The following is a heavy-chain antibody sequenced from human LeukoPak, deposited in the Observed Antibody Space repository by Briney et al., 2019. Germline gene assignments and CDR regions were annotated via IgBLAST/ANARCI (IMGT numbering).Heavy chain of an antibody. Sequence: SVKVSCKASGGTFSSYAISWVRQAPGQGREWMGGIIPIFGTANYAQKFQGRVTITADESTSTAYMELSSLRSEDTAVYYCARDPDLGYSYGGTIGYWGQGTLATVSS. CDR2: IIPIFGTA. CDR3: ARDPDLGYSYGGTIGY. D-gene: IGHD5-18*01. CDR1: GGTFSSYA. V-gene: IGHV1-69*13. J-gene: IGHJ4*02.